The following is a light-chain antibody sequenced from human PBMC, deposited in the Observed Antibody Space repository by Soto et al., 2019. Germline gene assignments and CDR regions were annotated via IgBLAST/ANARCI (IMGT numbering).Light chain of an antibody. Sequence: EIVLTQSPGTLSVSPGERATLACRASQSVTSNFLAWYQQQPDQAPILVIYVVSRRATGIPDRFSGSGSGTVFTLTISGLEPEDFTVYYCQQYDSSWTFGQGTKVEIK. CDR3: QQYDSSWT. CDR2: VVS. J-gene: IGKJ1*01. V-gene: IGKV3-20*01. CDR1: QSVTSNF.